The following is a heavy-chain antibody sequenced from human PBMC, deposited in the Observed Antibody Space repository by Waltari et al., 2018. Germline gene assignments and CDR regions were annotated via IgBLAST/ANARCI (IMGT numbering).Heavy chain of an antibody. CDR1: GFTCSAYG. V-gene: IGHV3-30*18. CDR2: MSYDGRNK. CDR3: AKDDGRGLCFDY. J-gene: IGHJ4*02. Sequence: QVQLVESGGGVVQPGRSLRLSCAASGFTCSAYGMHWVRQAPGKGLEWVAVMSYDGRNKNYADSVKGRVTISRDSSNNTLYLQMNSLRAEDTAVYYCAKDDGRGLCFDYWGQGTLVTVSS. D-gene: IGHD1-26*01.